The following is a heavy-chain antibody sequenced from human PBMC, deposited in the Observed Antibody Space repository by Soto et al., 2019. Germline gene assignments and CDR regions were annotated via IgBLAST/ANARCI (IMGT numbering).Heavy chain of an antibody. J-gene: IGHJ5*02. V-gene: IGHV4-31*03. CDR3: VRGGIAGHWFDP. Sequence: QVQLQESGPGLVKPTQTLSLTCSVSRAFINSGGFYYSWIRQPPGKGLEWLGYIFHSGSTLYNASPRGRLNLSADTSRNQLSLDLTSVTAADTAVYYCVRGGIAGHWFDPWGQGILVTVSS. CDR1: RAFINSGGFY. CDR2: IFHSGST. D-gene: IGHD2-15*01.